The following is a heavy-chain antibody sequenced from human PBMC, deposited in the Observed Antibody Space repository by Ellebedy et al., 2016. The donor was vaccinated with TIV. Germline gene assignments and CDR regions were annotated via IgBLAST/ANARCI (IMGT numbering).Heavy chain of an antibody. CDR3: ARDGAYGDHDYSYYSGMGV. D-gene: IGHD4/OR15-4a*01. V-gene: IGHV3-7*03. CDR2: IRQDGDEK. CDR1: EFSFRSYW. J-gene: IGHJ6*02. Sequence: GESLKISCAASEFSFRSYWMTWVRQAPGKGLEWVASIRQDGDEKYYVDSVKGRFTISRDNAKRSLFLQMDSLEAEDTAVYYCARDGAYGDHDYSYYSGMGVWGQGTTVTVSS.